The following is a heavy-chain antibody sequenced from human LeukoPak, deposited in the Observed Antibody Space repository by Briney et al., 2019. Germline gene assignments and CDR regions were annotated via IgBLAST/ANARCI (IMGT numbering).Heavy chain of an antibody. CDR1: GGSVSSGSYY. D-gene: IGHD2/OR15-2a*01. V-gene: IGHV4-61*01. J-gene: IGHJ3*02. Sequence: SETLSLTCTVSGGSVSSGSYYWSWIRQPPGKGLEWIGYIYYSGSTNYNPSLKSRVTISVDTSKNQFSLKLSSVTAADTAVYYCARGWRSPSTLNAFDIWGQGTMVTVSS. CDR3: ARGWRSPSTLNAFDI. CDR2: IYYSGST.